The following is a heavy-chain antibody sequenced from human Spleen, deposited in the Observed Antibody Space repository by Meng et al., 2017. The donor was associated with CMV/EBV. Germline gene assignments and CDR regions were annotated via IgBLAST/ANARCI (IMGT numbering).Heavy chain of an antibody. D-gene: IGHD3-10*01. CDR1: GRSISSSDYT. J-gene: IGHJ5*02. CDR2: IYSSGST. CDR3: VRRGGSGLYSWFDP. V-gene: IGHV4-31*02. Sequence: GRSISSSDYTWGWIRKHPGKGLEWIGYIYSSGSTYYNPSLKSRLTISVDTSENQLSLKLTSVTAADTAFYYCVRRGGSGLYSWFDPWGQGALVTVSS.